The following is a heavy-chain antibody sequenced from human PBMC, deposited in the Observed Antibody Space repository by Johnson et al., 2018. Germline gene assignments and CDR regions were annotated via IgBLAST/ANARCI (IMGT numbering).Heavy chain of an antibody. CDR2: ISGSGGST. V-gene: IGHV3-23*04. J-gene: IGHJ1*01. Sequence: EVQLVESGGGLVQXGGSLRLXCAASGFTFSSYAMSWVRQAPGKGLEWVSAISGSGGSTYYADSVKGRFTISRDNSKNTLYLQMNSLRAEDTAVYYCAKDRYDYGDYGDFQHWGQGTLVTVSS. CDR1: GFTFSSYA. D-gene: IGHD4-17*01. CDR3: AKDRYDYGDYGDFQH.